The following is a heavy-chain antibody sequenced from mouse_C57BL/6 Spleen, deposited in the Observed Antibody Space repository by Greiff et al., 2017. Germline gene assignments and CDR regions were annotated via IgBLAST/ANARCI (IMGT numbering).Heavy chain of an antibody. CDR3: VRPKLYYWALDY. J-gene: IGHJ4*01. CDR2: INPSSGYT. V-gene: IGHV1-4*01. D-gene: IGHD4-1*01. CDR1: GYTFTSYT. Sequence: QVQLQQSGAELVRPGASVKMSCKASGYTFTSYTMHWVKQRPGQGLEWIGYINPSSGYTKYNQKFKDKATLTADKSSSTAYMQLSNLTSEDSAVYYFVRPKLYYWALDYWGQGTSVTVSS.